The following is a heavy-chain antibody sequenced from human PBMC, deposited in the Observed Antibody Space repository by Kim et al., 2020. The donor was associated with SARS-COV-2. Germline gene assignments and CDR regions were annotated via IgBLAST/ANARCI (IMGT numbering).Heavy chain of an antibody. D-gene: IGHD6-6*01. Sequence: SVNGRFTISRDNSKNSLYLQMNSLRTEDTALYYCAKSYSSSTWYYYGMDVWGQGTTVTVSS. CDR3: AKSYSSSTWYYYGMDV. J-gene: IGHJ6*02. V-gene: IGHV3-43*01.